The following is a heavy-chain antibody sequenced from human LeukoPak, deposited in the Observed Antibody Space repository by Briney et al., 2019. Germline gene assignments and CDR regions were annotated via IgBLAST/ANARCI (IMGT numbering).Heavy chain of an antibody. J-gene: IGHJ4*02. CDR3: AMNIMAPSSFDD. D-gene: IGHD5-12*01. CDR1: GYTFTGYY. Sequence: ASVKVSCKASGYTFTGYYIHWLRQAPGQGLEWMGWISPNSGGTNYAQNFQGRVTMTGDTSISTAYMELSRLRSDDTAVYYCAMNIMAPSSFDDWGQGTLVTVSS. V-gene: IGHV1-2*02. CDR2: ISPNSGGT.